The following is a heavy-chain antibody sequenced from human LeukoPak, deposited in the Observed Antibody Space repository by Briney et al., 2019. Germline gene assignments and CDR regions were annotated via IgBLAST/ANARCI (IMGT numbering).Heavy chain of an antibody. CDR2: ISSSGSTI. J-gene: IGHJ4*02. Sequence: VGSLRLSCAASGFTFSDSYMSWIRQAPGKGLEWVSYISSSGSTIYYADSVKGRFTISRDSAKNSLFLQMNSLRAEDSAVYFCARLRRIWNDVEFVDSWGQGTLVTVSS. CDR1: GFTFSDSY. V-gene: IGHV3-11*01. D-gene: IGHD1-1*01. CDR3: ARLRRIWNDVEFVDS.